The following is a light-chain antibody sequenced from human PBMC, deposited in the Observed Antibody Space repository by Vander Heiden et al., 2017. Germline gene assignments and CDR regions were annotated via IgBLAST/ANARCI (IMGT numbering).Light chain of an antibody. Sequence: DIPMTPPPPSLSASVGDRVTITCRASQSISSYLNWYQQKPGKAPKLLIDAASSLQSGVPSRFSGSGSGTDFTLTISSLQPEDFATYYCQQSYSTPRGYTFGQGTKLEIK. CDR1: QSISSY. CDR3: QQSYSTPRGYT. CDR2: AAS. J-gene: IGKJ2*01. V-gene: IGKV1-39*01.